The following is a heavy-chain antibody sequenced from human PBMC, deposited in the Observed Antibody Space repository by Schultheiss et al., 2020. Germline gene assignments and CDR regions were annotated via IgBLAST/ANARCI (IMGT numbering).Heavy chain of an antibody. D-gene: IGHD6-13*01. J-gene: IGHJ4*02. CDR3: AKDKPSNSWYESYFDY. Sequence: GGSLRLSCAASGFTFSSYAMSWVRQAPGKGLEWVSIVSGSDGRTNYADSVKGRFTISRDNSKNTVYLQMSSLTAEDTGVYYCAKDKPSNSWYESYFDYWGQGTLVTVSS. V-gene: IGHV3-23*01. CDR2: VSGSDGRT. CDR1: GFTFSSYA.